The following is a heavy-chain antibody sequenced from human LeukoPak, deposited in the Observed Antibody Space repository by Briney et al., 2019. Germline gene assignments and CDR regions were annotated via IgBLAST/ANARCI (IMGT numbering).Heavy chain of an antibody. Sequence: PGGSLRLSCAASGFTFSNSWMHGVRQAPGKGLVWVSRINSDGKTTTYADSVKGRFTISRDNADNTLYLQMNSLSAEDTALYYCAKDYPPYLGQGTLVTVSA. V-gene: IGHV3-74*01. CDR3: AKDYPPY. CDR1: GFTFSNSW. CDR2: INSDGKTT. J-gene: IGHJ4*02.